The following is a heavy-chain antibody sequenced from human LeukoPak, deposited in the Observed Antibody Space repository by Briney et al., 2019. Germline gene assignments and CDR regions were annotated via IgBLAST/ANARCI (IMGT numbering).Heavy chain of an antibody. D-gene: IGHD5-18*01. CDR2: INHSGST. Sequence: SETLSLTCAVYGGSFSGYYWSWIRQPPGKGLEWIGEINHSGSTNYNPSLKSRVTISVDTSKNQFSLKLSSVTAADTAVYYCAREKRYSYGYFYSAHYMDVWGKGTTVTVSS. J-gene: IGHJ6*03. CDR3: AREKRYSYGYFYSAHYMDV. V-gene: IGHV4-34*01. CDR1: GGSFSGYY.